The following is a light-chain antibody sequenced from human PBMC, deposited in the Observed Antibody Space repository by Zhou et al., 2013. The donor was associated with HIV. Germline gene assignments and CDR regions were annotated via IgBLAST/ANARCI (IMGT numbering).Light chain of an antibody. Sequence: EIVLTQSPATLSLSPGERATLSCRASQSVSSSYLAWYQQKPGQAPSLLIRGTSSRAPGIPDRFSGSGSGTDFTLTISRLEPEDFAVYYCQQYGSSSPITFGQGTRLEIK. CDR2: GTS. V-gene: IGKV3-20*01. CDR3: QQYGSSSPIT. CDR1: QSVSSSY. J-gene: IGKJ5*01.